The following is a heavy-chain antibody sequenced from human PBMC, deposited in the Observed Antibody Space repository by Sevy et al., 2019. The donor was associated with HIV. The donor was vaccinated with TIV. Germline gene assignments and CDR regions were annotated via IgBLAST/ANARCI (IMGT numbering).Heavy chain of an antibody. CDR2: IYSGGST. D-gene: IGHD6-13*01. Sequence: GGSLRLSCAASGFTVSSNYMSWVRQAPGKGLEWVSVIYSGGSTYYADSVKGRFTISRDNSKNTLDLQMNSLRAEDTAVYYCARGPGYSSSWYHSAYYFDYWGQGTLVTVSS. CDR3: ARGPGYSSSWYHSAYYFDY. V-gene: IGHV3-53*01. J-gene: IGHJ4*02. CDR1: GFTVSSNY.